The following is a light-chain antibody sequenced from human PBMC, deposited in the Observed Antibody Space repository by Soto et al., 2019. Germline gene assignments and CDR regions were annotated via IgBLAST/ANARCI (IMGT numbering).Light chain of an antibody. CDR3: QHYNSYSEA. V-gene: IGKV1-33*01. Sequence: DIQMTQSPSSLSASIGDRVTITCQASQDISTHLNWFQQKPGKAPKLLICDASKLETGVSPRFSGGGSGTEFTLTISSLQPDDFATYYCQHYNSYSEAFGQGTKVDIK. J-gene: IGKJ1*01. CDR1: QDISTH. CDR2: DAS.